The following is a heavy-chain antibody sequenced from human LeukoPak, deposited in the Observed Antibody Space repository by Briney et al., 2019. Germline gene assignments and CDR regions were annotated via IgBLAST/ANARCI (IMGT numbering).Heavy chain of an antibody. CDR3: ARDAPISGYYDSSGSQLDY. CDR2: ICTSGST. CDR1: GGSISSYC. V-gene: IGHV4-4*07. J-gene: IGHJ4*02. Sequence: SETLSLTCGVSGGSISSYCWSWIRQPAGKGLEWIGRICTSGSTKYNPSLKSRVTMSVDTSKNQFSLKLSSVTAADTAVYYCARDAPISGYYDSSGSQLDYWGQGTLVTVSS. D-gene: IGHD3-22*01.